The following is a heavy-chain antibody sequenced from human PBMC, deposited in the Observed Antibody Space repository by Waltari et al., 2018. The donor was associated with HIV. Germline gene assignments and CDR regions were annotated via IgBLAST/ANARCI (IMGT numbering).Heavy chain of an antibody. CDR1: GFTFSSYS. CDR3: ASIDSSRWYYYGMDV. CDR2: ISSSRSTI. J-gene: IGHJ6*02. D-gene: IGHD3-22*01. Sequence: EVQLVESGGGLVQPGGSLRLSCAASGFTFSSYSMNWVRQAPGKGLEWVSYISSSRSTIYYAHSVKGRFTISRDNAKNSLYLQMNSLRAEDTAVYYCASIDSSRWYYYGMDVWGQGTTVTISS. V-gene: IGHV3-48*01.